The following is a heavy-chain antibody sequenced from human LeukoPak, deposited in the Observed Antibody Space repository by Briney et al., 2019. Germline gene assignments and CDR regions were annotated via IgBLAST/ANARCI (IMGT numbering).Heavy chain of an antibody. J-gene: IGHJ4*02. CDR1: GFTFSSYA. CDR3: AKDSSSCGWSDPVDY. Sequence: GGSLRLSCAASGFTFSSYAMSWVRQAPGKGLEWVSAISGSGGSTYYADSVKGRFTISRDNSKNTLYLQMNSLRAEDTAVYYCAKDSSSCGWSDPVDYWGQGTLVTVSS. CDR2: ISGSGGST. V-gene: IGHV3-23*01. D-gene: IGHD6-19*01.